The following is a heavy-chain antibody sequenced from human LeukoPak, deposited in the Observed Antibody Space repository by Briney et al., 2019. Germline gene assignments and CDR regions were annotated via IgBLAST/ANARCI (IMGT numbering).Heavy chain of an antibody. CDR1: GGSISSSSYY. D-gene: IGHD3-10*01. CDR2: IYYSGST. Sequence: PSETLSLTCTVSGGSISSSSYYWGWIRQPPGKGLEWIGSIYYSGSTYYNQSLKSRVTISVDTSKNQFSLKLSSVTAADTAVYYCARGPMVRGVIRYFDYWGQGTLVTASS. J-gene: IGHJ4*02. CDR3: ARGPMVRGVIRYFDY. V-gene: IGHV4-39*07.